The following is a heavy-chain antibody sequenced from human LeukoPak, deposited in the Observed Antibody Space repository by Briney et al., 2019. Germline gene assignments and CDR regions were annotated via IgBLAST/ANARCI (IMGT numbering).Heavy chain of an antibody. V-gene: IGHV1-18*01. CDR1: GYTFTSYG. J-gene: IGHJ5*02. D-gene: IGHD2-15*01. CDR2: ISAYNGNT. Sequence: ASVKVSCKASGYTFTSYGISWVRQAPGQGLEWMGWISAYNGNTNYAQKLQGRVTMTTDTSTSTAYMELRSLRSDDTAEYYCARADCSGGSCVLGNWFDPWGQGTLVTVSS. CDR3: ARADCSGGSCVLGNWFDP.